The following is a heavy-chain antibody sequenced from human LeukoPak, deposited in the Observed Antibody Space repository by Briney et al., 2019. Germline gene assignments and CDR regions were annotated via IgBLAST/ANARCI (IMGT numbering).Heavy chain of an antibody. CDR2: SYTSEST. CDR3: ARSYWCFDL. CDR1: VGSTTRYY. V-gene: IGHV4-4*07. J-gene: IGHJ2*01. Sequence: SETLSLTRTVSVGSTTRYYWSWLRHPAGKGLECIGRSYTSESTNYNPSLKSRVTMSVDTSKNQYSLKVSAVTAADTAVYYCARSYWCFDLWGRGTLVTVSS.